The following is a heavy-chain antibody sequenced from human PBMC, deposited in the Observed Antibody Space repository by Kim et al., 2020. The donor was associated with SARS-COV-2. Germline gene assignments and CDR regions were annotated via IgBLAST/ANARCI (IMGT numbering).Heavy chain of an antibody. CDR2: INSDGSST. D-gene: IGHD6-25*01. Sequence: GGSLRLSCAASGFTFSSYWMHWVRQAPGKGLVWVSRINSDGSSTCYADSVKGRFTISRDNAKNTLYLQMNSLRAEDTAVYYCARDLSAFQGFNWFDPWGQGTPVTVSS. V-gene: IGHV3-74*01. J-gene: IGHJ5*02. CDR3: ARDLSAFQGFNWFDP. CDR1: GFTFSSYW.